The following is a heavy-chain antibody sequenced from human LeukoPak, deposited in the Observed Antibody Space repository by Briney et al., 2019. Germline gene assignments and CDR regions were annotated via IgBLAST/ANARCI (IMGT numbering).Heavy chain of an antibody. V-gene: IGHV3-30*18. CDR3: AKSGSGSFPYYFDY. J-gene: IGHJ4*02. D-gene: IGHD1-26*01. Sequence: GGSLRLSCAASGFTFRNYVIHWVRQAPGKGVEWVAVISYDGSNKYYADSVKGRFTISRDNSKNTLYLQMNSLRAEDTAVYYCAKSGSGSFPYYFDYWGQGTLVTVSS. CDR1: GFTFRNYV. CDR2: ISYDGSNK.